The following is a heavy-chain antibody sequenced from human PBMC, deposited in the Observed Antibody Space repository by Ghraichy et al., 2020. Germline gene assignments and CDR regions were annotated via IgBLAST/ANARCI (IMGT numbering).Heavy chain of an antibody. J-gene: IGHJ4*02. V-gene: IGHV3-11*01. CDR2: ISSSGSTI. CDR3: ARGRDDFWSGYYVP. D-gene: IGHD3-3*01. CDR1: GFTFSDYY. Sequence: GGSLRLSCAASGFTFSDYYMSWIRQASGKGLEWVSYISSSGSTIYYADSVKGRFTISRDNAKNSLYLQMNSLRAEDTAVYYCARGRDDFWSGYYVPWGQGTLVTVSS.